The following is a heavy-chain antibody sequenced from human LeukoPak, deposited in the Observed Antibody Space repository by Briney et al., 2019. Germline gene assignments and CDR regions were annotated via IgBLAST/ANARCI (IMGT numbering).Heavy chain of an antibody. J-gene: IGHJ1*01. CDR2: ISWDGGST. V-gene: IGHV3-43*01. CDR3: AKDPTRFVYDSSGYQGFQH. D-gene: IGHD3-22*01. CDR1: GFTFDDYT. Sequence: PGGSLRLSCAASGFTFDDYTTHWVRQAPGKGLEWVSLISWDGGSTYYADSVKGRFTISRDNSKNSLYLQMNSLRTEDTALYYCAKDPTRFVYDSSGYQGFQHWGQGTLVTVSS.